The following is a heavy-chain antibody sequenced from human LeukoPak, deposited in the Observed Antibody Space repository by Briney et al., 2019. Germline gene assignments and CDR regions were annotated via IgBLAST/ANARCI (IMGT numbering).Heavy chain of an antibody. V-gene: IGHV4-34*01. Sequence: SETLSLTCAVYGGSFSDYYWSWIRQPPGKGLEWIGEINHSGSTNYNPPLKSRVTISVDTSKNQFSLNLSSVTAADTAVYFCARGGGRSGWYFDYWGQGTLVTVSS. CDR2: INHSGST. CDR1: GGSFSDYY. CDR3: ARGGGRSGWYFDY. D-gene: IGHD6-19*01. J-gene: IGHJ4*02.